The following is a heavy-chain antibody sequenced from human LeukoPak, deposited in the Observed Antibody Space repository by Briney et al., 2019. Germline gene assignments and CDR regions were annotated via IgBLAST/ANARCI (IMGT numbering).Heavy chain of an antibody. D-gene: IGHD6-13*01. CDR2: ISGSGGST. Sequence: GGSLTLSCAASGFTFSSYAMSWVRQAPGKGLERVSAISGSGGSTYYADSVNGRFTISRDNSKNTLYLQMNSLRAEDTAVYYCAKDQYSSSWVYYYYYMDVWGKGTTVTVSS. J-gene: IGHJ6*03. CDR1: GFTFSSYA. V-gene: IGHV3-23*01. CDR3: AKDQYSSSWVYYYYYMDV.